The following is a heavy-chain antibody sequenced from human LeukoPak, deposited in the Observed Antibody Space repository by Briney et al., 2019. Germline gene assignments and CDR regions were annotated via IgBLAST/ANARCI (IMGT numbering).Heavy chain of an antibody. D-gene: IGHD2-2*01. Sequence: PSETLSLTCTVSGGSISSSSYYWGWIRQPPGKGLEWIGSIYYSGSTYYNPSLKSRVTISVDTSKNQFSLKLSSVTAADTAVYYCARTRRQKSPTNIVVVPAAGYDYWGQGTLVTVSS. CDR2: IYYSGST. J-gene: IGHJ4*02. V-gene: IGHV4-39*01. CDR1: GGSISSSSYY. CDR3: ARTRRQKSPTNIVVVPAAGYDY.